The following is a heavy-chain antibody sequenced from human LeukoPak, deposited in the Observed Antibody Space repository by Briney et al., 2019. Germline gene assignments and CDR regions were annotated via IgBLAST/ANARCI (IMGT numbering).Heavy chain of an antibody. CDR1: GDSVFSNNAA. J-gene: IGHJ3*02. Sequence: SQTLSLTCAISGDSVFSNNAAWNWIRQSPSRGLEWLGRTYYRSKWSTDYALSVKSRITINPDTSKNQFSLQLNSVTPEDTAVYYCARDRYGILTGYWRIDAFDIWGQGTMVTVSS. D-gene: IGHD3-9*01. CDR2: TYYRSKWST. V-gene: IGHV6-1*01. CDR3: ARDRYGILTGYWRIDAFDI.